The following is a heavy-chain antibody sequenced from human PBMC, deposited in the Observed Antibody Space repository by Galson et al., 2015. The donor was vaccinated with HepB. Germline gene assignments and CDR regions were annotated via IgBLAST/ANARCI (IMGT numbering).Heavy chain of an antibody. CDR3: AKAIGSYYSDAFDI. CDR1: GFTFDDCA. Sequence: SLRLSCAASGFTFDDCAMHWVRQAPGKGLEWVSGISWNSGSIGYADSVKGRFTISRDNAKNSLYLQMNSLRAEDTALYYCAKAIGSYYSDAFDIWGQGTMVTVSS. J-gene: IGHJ3*02. CDR2: ISWNSGSI. D-gene: IGHD1-26*01. V-gene: IGHV3-9*01.